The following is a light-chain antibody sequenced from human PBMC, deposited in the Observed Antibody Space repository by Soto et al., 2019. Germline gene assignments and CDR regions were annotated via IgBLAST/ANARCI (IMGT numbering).Light chain of an antibody. V-gene: IGKV3-20*01. J-gene: IGKJ1*01. CDR2: GAS. Sequence: EIVLTQSPGTLSLSRWERATLSCRASQSVSSSYLAWYQQKPGQAPRLLIYGASSRATGIPDRFSGSGSGTDFTLTISRLEPEDFAVYYCQQYGSSPRTFGQGTKVDIK. CDR3: QQYGSSPRT. CDR1: QSVSSSY.